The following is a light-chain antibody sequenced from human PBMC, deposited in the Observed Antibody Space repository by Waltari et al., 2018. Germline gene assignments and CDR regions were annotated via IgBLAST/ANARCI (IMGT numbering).Light chain of an antibody. J-gene: IGLJ2*01. CDR1: SSDIGGYDF. CDR2: DVS. Sequence: QSALTQPASMSGSPGQSITISCTGPSSDIGGYDFISWYQQHPGKSPRLIIFDVSLRPSGVSGRFSGSKSGNTASLSISGLQADDEADYFCSSYTDINIALIFGGGTKVTVL. CDR3: SSYTDINIALI. V-gene: IGLV2-14*01.